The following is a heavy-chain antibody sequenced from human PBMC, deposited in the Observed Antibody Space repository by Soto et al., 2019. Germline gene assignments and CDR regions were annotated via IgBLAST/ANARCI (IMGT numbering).Heavy chain of an antibody. D-gene: IGHD3-16*02. J-gene: IGHJ4*02. Sequence: GDSVQVSCKASGYTFTSYDINWVRQATGQGLEWMGWMNPNSGNTGYAQKFQGRVTMTRNTSISTAYMELSSLRSEDTAVYYCARALSRYYDYGGGSYRYPYYFDDWVQGTQVTV. V-gene: IGHV1-8*01. CDR1: GYTFTSYD. CDR3: ARALSRYYDYGGGSYRYPYYFDD. CDR2: MNPNSGNT.